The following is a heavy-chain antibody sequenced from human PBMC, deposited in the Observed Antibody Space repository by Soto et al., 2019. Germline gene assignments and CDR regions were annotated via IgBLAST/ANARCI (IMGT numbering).Heavy chain of an antibody. D-gene: IGHD2-15*01. CDR2: IIPILGIA. Sequence: QVQLVQSGAEVKKPGSSVKVSCKASGGTFSSYTISWVRQAPGQGLEWMGRIIPILGIANYAQKFQGRVTITADKSTSIAYMELSSLRSEDTAVYYCARDDEVVVAATGDPDFDYWGQGTLVTVSS. CDR1: GGTFSSYT. J-gene: IGHJ4*02. V-gene: IGHV1-69*08. CDR3: ARDDEVVVAATGDPDFDY.